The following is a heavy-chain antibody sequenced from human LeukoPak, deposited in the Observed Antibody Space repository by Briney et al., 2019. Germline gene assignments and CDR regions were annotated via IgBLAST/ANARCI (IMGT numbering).Heavy chain of an antibody. D-gene: IGHD3-10*01. V-gene: IGHV1-8*01. CDR3: ARGNVPGGGYYYGMDV. Sequence: ASVKVSCKASGYTFTSYDINWVRQATGQGLEWMGWMNPNSGNTGYAQKFQGSVTMTRNTSISTAYMELSSLRSEDTAVYYCARGNVPGGGYYYGMDVWGQGTTVTVSS. CDR2: MNPNSGNT. CDR1: GYTFTSYD. J-gene: IGHJ6*02.